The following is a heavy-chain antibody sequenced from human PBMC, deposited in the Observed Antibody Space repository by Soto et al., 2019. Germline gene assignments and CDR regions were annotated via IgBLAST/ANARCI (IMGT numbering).Heavy chain of an antibody. CDR1: GYTFTSYA. J-gene: IGHJ5*02. CDR3: AREGYNWNAWFDP. Sequence: GAPVKVSCKASGYTFTSYAISWVRQAPGQGLEWMGIINPSGGSTSYAQKFQGRVTMTRDTSTSTVHMELSSLRSEDTAVYYCAREGYNWNAWFDPWGQGTLVTVPQ. V-gene: IGHV1-46*01. CDR2: INPSGGST. D-gene: IGHD1-20*01.